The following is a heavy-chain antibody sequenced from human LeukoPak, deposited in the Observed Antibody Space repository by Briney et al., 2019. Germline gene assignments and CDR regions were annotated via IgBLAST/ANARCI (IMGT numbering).Heavy chain of an antibody. J-gene: IGHJ5*02. D-gene: IGHD6-19*01. CDR3: AGDTHSSSWYDH. CDR2: IYSDGNT. Sequence: GESLRLSCAVSGFTVSSIYMSWVRQAPGKGLEWVSFIYSDGNTYYADSVKGRFTLSRDSSRNTLYLQMNSLRVDDTAAYYCAGDTHSSSWYDHWGQGTLVTVSS. CDR1: GFTVSSIY. V-gene: IGHV3-53*01.